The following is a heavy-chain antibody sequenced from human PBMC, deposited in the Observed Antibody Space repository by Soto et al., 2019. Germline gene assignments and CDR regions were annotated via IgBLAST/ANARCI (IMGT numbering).Heavy chain of an antibody. V-gene: IGHV4-30-2*01. D-gene: IGHD2-21*02. J-gene: IGHJ4*01. Sequence: SETLSLTCAVSGGSISSGGYSWSWIRQPPGKALERIAYLYHTVNTYYHPSLESRVTMSVDTSKNQFSLKLTSVTAADTAVYYCATIPGTAISDYWGQGDMVTVSS. CDR3: ATIPGTAISDY. CDR2: LYHTVNT. CDR1: GGSISSGGYS.